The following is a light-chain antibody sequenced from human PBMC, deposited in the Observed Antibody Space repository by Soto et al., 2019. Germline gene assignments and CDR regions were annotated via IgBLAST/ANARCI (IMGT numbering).Light chain of an antibody. Sequence: ELVLTQSPGTLYLSPGERATLYCRASQSLSSRNLAWYQQKPGQAPRPLIYGVSSRATGIPDRFSGSGSGTDFTLTISRLEPEDFAVYYCQQYDSSPRTFGQGTKVDIK. J-gene: IGKJ1*01. CDR3: QQYDSSPRT. CDR1: QSLSSRN. CDR2: GVS. V-gene: IGKV3-20*01.